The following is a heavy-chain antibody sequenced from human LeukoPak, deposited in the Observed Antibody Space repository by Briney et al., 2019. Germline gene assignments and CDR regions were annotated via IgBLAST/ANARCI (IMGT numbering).Heavy chain of an antibody. CDR2: ISSSSSTI. D-gene: IGHD4-17*01. CDR3: ARDYGDYGVRGFDY. CDR1: GFTFSSYS. J-gene: IGHJ4*02. Sequence: GGSLRLSCAASGFTFSSYSMNWVRQAPGKGLEWVSYISSSSSTIYYADSEKGRFTISRDNAKNSLYLQMNSLRDEDTAVYYCARDYGDYGVRGFDYWGQGTLVTVSS. V-gene: IGHV3-48*02.